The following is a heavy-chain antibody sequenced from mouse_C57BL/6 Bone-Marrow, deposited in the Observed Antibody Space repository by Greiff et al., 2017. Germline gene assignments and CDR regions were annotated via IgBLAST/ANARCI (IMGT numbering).Heavy chain of an antibody. J-gene: IGHJ2*01. CDR3: AQRMWDGYGYYVDY. V-gene: IGHV1-19*01. Sequence: EVQLQQSGPVLVKPGASVKMSYKASGYTFTDYYMNWVKQSHGKSLEWIGVINPYNGGTSYNQKFKGKATLTVDKSSSIAYMELNSLTSEDSAVYYCAQRMWDGYGYYVDYWGQGTTLTVSS. CDR1: GYTFTDYY. D-gene: IGHD2-2*01. CDR2: INPYNGGT.